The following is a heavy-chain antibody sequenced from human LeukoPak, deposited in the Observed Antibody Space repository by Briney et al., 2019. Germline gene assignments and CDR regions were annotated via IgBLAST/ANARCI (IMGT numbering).Heavy chain of an antibody. CDR1: GFTFSNAW. V-gene: IGHV3-15*01. D-gene: IGHD3-10*01. Sequence: PGGSLRLSCAASGFTFSNAWMSWVRQAPGKGLEWVGRIKSKTDGGTTDYAAPVKGRFTISRDNAKNSLYLQMNSLRAEDTAVYYCARGCGFMRNTMVRGVTPDPFDYWGQGTLVTVSS. CDR3: ARGCGFMRNTMVRGVTPDPFDY. CDR2: IKSKTDGGTT. J-gene: IGHJ4*02.